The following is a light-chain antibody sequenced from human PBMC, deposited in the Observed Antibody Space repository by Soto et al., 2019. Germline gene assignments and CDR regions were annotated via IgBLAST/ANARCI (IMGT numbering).Light chain of an antibody. V-gene: IGKV3-11*01. CDR2: DAS. J-gene: IGKJ4*01. CDR3: QQRSNWPLT. Sequence: ETVLTQSPATLSLSPGERATLSCRASQSVSSFLAWFQQKPGQAPRLLIYDASNRATGIPARFSGSGSGADFTLTISSLEPEDFAVYYWQQRSNWPLTFGGGTRVEIK. CDR1: QSVSSF.